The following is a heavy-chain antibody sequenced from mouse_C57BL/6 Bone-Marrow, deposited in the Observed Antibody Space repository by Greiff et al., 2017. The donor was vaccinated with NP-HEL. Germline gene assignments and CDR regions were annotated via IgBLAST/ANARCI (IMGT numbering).Heavy chain of an antibody. CDR1: GFTFSDFY. CDR3: ARDEGYSNWGFAY. CDR2: SRNKANDYTT. D-gene: IGHD2-5*01. J-gene: IGHJ3*01. V-gene: IGHV7-1*01. Sequence: EVQVVESGGGLVQSGRSLRLSCATSGFTFSDFYMEWVRQAPGKGLEWIAASRNKANDYTTEYSAPVKGRFIVSRDTSQSILYLQMNALRAEDTAIYYCARDEGYSNWGFAYWGQGTLVTVSA.